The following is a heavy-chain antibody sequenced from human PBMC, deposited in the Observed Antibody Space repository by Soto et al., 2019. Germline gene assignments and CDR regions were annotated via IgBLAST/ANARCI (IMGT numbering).Heavy chain of an antibody. D-gene: IGHD1-1*01. CDR2: IIPIFGTA. CDR1: GGTFSSYA. Sequence: QVQLVQSGAEVKKPGSSVKVSCKASGGTFSSYAISWVRQAPEQGLEWMGGIIPIFGTANYAKKFQGRVTITADESTSTAYMELSSLRSEDTAVYYCARGGHWNVRVKTYMDVWGQGTTVTVSS. J-gene: IGHJ6*02. V-gene: IGHV1-69*01. CDR3: ARGGHWNVRVKTYMDV.